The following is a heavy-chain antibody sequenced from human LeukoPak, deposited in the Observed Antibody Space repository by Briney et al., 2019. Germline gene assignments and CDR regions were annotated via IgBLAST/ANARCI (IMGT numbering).Heavy chain of an antibody. Sequence: SSGTLSLTCTVSGGSISSNNHYWGWIRQPPGKGLEWLGSIYYSGNTYYYPSLKSRVTISVDTSKSQFSLSLSSVTAADTAVYYCARHKWIKQWLRLWYFDLWGRGTLVTVSS. V-gene: IGHV4-39*01. CDR3: ARHKWIKQWLRLWYFDL. D-gene: IGHD5-18*01. CDR2: IYYSGNT. J-gene: IGHJ2*01. CDR1: GGSISSNNHY.